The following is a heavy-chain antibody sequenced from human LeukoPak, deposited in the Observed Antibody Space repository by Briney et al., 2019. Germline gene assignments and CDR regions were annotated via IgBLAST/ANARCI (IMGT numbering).Heavy chain of an antibody. CDR2: INHSGST. CDR1: GGSFSGYY. V-gene: IGHV4-34*01. J-gene: IGHJ4*02. D-gene: IGHD3-10*01. Sequence: SETLSLTCAVYGGSFSGYYWSWIRQPPGKGLEWIGEINHSGSTNYNPSLKSRVTISVDTPKNQFSLKLSSVTAADTAVYYCARGKVLWFGELLPFDYWGQGTLVTVSS. CDR3: ARGKVLWFGELLPFDY.